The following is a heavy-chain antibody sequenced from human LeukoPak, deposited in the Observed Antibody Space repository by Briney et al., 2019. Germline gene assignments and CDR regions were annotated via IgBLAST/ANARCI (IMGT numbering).Heavy chain of an antibody. CDR1: GGSFSGYY. CDR3: AREGNYGVEWYFDL. CDR2: IYHSGST. J-gene: IGHJ2*01. V-gene: IGHV4-34*01. D-gene: IGHD4-17*01. Sequence: SSETLSLTCAVYGGSFSGYYWSWIRQPPGKGLEWIGYIYHSGSTYYNPSLKSRVTISVDRSKNQFSLKLSSVTAADTAVYYCAREGNYGVEWYFDLWGRGTLVTVSS.